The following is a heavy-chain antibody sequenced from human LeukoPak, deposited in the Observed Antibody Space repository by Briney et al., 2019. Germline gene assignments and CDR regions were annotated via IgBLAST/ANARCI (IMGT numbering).Heavy chain of an antibody. Sequence: GGSLRLSCAASGFTFSNYWMGWVRQAPGRGLEWVANINEDGSEKYYVDSVKGRFTISRDNSKNTVNLQMNRLRVEDTAIYYCAKDWIQFNRVFDCFDSWGQGTLVTVSS. CDR1: GFTFSNYW. CDR3: AKDWIQFNRVFDCFDS. J-gene: IGHJ4*02. V-gene: IGHV3-7*03. CDR2: INEDGSEK. D-gene: IGHD5-18*01.